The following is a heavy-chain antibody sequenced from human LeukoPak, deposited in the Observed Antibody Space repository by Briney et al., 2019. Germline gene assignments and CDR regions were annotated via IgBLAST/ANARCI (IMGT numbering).Heavy chain of an antibody. V-gene: IGHV1-69*05. CDR2: IIPIFGTA. J-gene: IGHJ3*02. D-gene: IGHD3-22*01. CDR1: GGTFISYA. CDR3: AADYYDSSGYYLGAFDI. Sequence: ASVKVSCKASGGTFISYAISWVRQAPGQGLGWMGRIIPIFGTANYAQKFQGRVTITTDESTSTAYMELSSLRSEDTAVYYCAADYYDSSGYYLGAFDIWGQGTMVTVSS.